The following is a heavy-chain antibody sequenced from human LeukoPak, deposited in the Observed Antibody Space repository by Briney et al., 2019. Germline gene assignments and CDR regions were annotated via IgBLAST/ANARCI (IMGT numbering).Heavy chain of an antibody. CDR2: IDYSGST. CDR3: ARKGGGQLVNTRRWFDP. V-gene: IGHV4-59*12. CDR1: GGSISDFY. D-gene: IGHD6-13*01. J-gene: IGHJ5*02. Sequence: SETLFLTCTVSGGSISDFYWSWIRQPPGKGLEWIGYIDYSGSTNYNSSLKSRVNISVDTSKNQLSLRLSSVTAADTAVYYCARKGGGQLVNTRRWFDPWGQGTLVTVSS.